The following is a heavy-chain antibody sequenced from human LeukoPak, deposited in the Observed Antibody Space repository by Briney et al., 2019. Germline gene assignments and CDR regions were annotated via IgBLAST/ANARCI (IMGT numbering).Heavy chain of an antibody. CDR1: GFTFNSYG. J-gene: IGHJ3*02. CDR3: ARTRGAVATDPFDI. Sequence: PGRSLRLSCAASGFTFNSYGMHWVRQAPGKGLEWVAVIWYDGSNKYYADSVKGRFTISRDNSKNTLYLQMNSLRAEDTAVYYCARTRGAVATDPFDIWGQGTMVIVSS. D-gene: IGHD6-19*01. V-gene: IGHV3-33*01. CDR2: IWYDGSNK.